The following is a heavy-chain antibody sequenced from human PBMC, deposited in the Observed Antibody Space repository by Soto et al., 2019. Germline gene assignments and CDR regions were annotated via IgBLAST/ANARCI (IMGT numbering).Heavy chain of an antibody. V-gene: IGHV3-21*01. CDR1: GFTFSSYS. CDR2: ISSSSSYI. D-gene: IGHD3-3*01. Sequence: PGGSLRLSCAASGFTFSSYSMNWVRQAPGKGLEWVSSISSSSSYIYYADSVKGRFTISRDNAKNSLYLQMNSLRAEDTAVYYCARDLSSYYDFWSGYLDVWGQGTTVTVSS. CDR3: ARDLSSYYDFWSGYLDV. J-gene: IGHJ6*02.